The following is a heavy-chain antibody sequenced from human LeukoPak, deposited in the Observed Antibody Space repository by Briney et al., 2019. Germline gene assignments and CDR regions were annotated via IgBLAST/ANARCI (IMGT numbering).Heavy chain of an antibody. V-gene: IGHV3-21*01. D-gene: IGHD3-10*01. CDR2: ISSSSSYI. J-gene: IGHJ4*02. CDR3: ARDYYGSGSYDRFDY. CDR1: GFTFSSYS. Sequence: GGSLRLSCAASGFTFSSYSMNWVRQAPGKGLEWVSSISSSSSYIYYADSVKGRFTIPRDNAKNSLYLQMNSLRAEDTAVYYCARDYYGSGSYDRFDYWGQGTLVTVSS.